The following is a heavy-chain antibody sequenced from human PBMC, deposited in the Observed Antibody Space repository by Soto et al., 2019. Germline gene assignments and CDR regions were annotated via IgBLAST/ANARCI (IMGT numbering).Heavy chain of an antibody. CDR3: ARDRVEASIVVVHHDAFDI. CDR1: GGTFSSYA. J-gene: IGHJ3*02. CDR2: IIPIFGTA. V-gene: IGHV1-69*13. D-gene: IGHD3-22*01. Sequence: SVKVSCKASGGTFSSYAISWVRQAPGQGLEWMGGIIPIFGTANYAQKFQGRVTITADESTSTAYMELSSLRSEDTAVYYCARDRVEASIVVVHHDAFDIWGQGTMVTVSS.